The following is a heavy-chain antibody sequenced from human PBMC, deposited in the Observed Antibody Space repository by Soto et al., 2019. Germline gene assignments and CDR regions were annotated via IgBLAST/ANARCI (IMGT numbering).Heavy chain of an antibody. CDR1: GFTFSSYE. Sequence: EVQLVESGGALVQPGGSLRLSCAASGFTFSSYEMNWVRQAPGKGLEWVSYISSSGGSTYYADSVKGRFTISRDNAKNSVYLQMNSLRAEDTAVYYCARDLVAAAAYYWGQGTLVNVSS. J-gene: IGHJ4*02. D-gene: IGHD6-13*01. CDR2: ISSSGGST. CDR3: ARDLVAAAAYY. V-gene: IGHV3-48*03.